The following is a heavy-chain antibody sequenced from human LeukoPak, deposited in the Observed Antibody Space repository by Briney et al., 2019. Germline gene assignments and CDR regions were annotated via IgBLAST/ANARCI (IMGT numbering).Heavy chain of an antibody. CDR3: ARDRRDYYDTSGFDF. V-gene: IGHV1-18*01. J-gene: IGHJ4*02. Sequence: GASVKVSRKASGYTFISHGISWVRQAPGQGLEWMGWISTYNGNTNFAQKLQGRVTMTTDTSTSTAYMELRSLGSDDTAVYYCARDRRDYYDTSGFDFWGQGTLVTVSS. D-gene: IGHD3-22*01. CDR1: GYTFISHG. CDR2: ISTYNGNT.